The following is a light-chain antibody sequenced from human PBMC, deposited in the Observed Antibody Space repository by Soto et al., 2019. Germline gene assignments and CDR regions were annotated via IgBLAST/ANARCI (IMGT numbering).Light chain of an antibody. Sequence: DIQMTQSPSTLSASVGDRVTITCRASQSISGSLAWYQQKPGKAPKLLSYEASNLKSGVPSRFSGSGSGTEYTLTISSLQPDDSASYYCQQDNGYWTFGQGTRVEIK. CDR2: EAS. J-gene: IGKJ1*01. CDR1: QSISGS. CDR3: QQDNGYWT. V-gene: IGKV1-5*03.